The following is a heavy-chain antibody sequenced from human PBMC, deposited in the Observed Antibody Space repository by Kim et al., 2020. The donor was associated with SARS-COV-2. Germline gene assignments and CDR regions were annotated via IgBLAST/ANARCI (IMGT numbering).Heavy chain of an antibody. Sequence: ASVKVSCKASGYTFTSYAMHWVRQAPGQRLEWMGWINAGNGNTKYSQKFQGRVTITRDTSASTAYMELSSLRSEDTAVYYCARDPDGIWDEYFQHWGQGTLVTVSS. D-gene: IGHD3-16*01. CDR2: INAGNGNT. CDR1: GYTFTSYA. J-gene: IGHJ1*01. V-gene: IGHV1-3*01. CDR3: ARDPDGIWDEYFQH.